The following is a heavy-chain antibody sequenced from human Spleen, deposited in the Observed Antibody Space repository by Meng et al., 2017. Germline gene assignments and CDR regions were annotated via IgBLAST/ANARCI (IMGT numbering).Heavy chain of an antibody. CDR2: ISSSSSYI. CDR3: ARAPYGIDV. CDR1: GFTLSTYT. V-gene: IGHV3-21*01. Sequence: GESLKISCAASGFTLSTYTMNWVRQAPGKGLEWVSSISSSSSYIWYADSVKGRFTISRDNAKNSLYLKMNSLSADDTAVYYCARAPYGIDVWGQGTMVTVSS. J-gene: IGHJ6*02.